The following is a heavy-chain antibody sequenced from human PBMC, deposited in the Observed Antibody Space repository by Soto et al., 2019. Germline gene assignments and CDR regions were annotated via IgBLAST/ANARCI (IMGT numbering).Heavy chain of an antibody. CDR1: GGSVSSGSYY. J-gene: IGHJ5*02. CDR3: ALGLWFDWIGWFDP. CDR2: IYYSGST. Sequence: SETLSLTCTVSGGSVSSGSYYWSWIRQPPGKGLEWIGYIYYSGSTNYNPSLKSRVTISKDTSKSQVVLTMTNMDPVDTATYYWALGLWFDWIGWFDPWGQGTLVTVSS. D-gene: IGHD3-10*01. V-gene: IGHV4-61*01.